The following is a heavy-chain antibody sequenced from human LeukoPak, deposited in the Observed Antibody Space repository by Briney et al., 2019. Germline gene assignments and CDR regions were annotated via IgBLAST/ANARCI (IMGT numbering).Heavy chain of an antibody. D-gene: IGHD1-26*01. J-gene: IGHJ4*02. CDR2: IYYSGST. Sequence: TTSETLSLTCTVSGGSVSSGSYYWSWIRQPPGKGLEWIGYIYYSGSTNYNPSLRSRVTISVDTSKNQFPLKLSSVTAADTAVYYCARVPVGATTVFDYWGQGSLVTVSS. V-gene: IGHV4-61*01. CDR1: GGSVSSGSYY. CDR3: ARVPVGATTVFDY.